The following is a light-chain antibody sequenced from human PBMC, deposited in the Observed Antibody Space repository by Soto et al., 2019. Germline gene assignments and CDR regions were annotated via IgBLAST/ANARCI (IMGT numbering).Light chain of an antibody. CDR3: RQYNNWPPWT. CDR2: GAS. Sequence: EVVMTQSPASLSVSPGERVTLSCRASQNIRNNLAWYQQKPGQSPRLLISGASTREAGVPGRFSGSGSGTEFTLIISSLQSEDFAIYYCRQYNNWPPWTFGQGTKV. J-gene: IGKJ1*01. V-gene: IGKV3-15*01. CDR1: QNIRNN.